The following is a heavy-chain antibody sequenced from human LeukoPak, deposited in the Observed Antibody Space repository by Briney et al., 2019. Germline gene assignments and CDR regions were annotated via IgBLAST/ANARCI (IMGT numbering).Heavy chain of an antibody. Sequence: SETLSLTCTVSGGSISNYYWSWVRQPPGKGLEWIGYIYDRLRTSYNPSLKSRVTISVDTSKNQFSLKLSSVTAADTAVYYCAREGGYTYYFDYWGQGTLVTVSS. CDR1: GGSISNYY. V-gene: IGHV4-59*12. CDR3: AREGGYTYYFDY. CDR2: IYDRLRT. J-gene: IGHJ4*02. D-gene: IGHD2-2*02.